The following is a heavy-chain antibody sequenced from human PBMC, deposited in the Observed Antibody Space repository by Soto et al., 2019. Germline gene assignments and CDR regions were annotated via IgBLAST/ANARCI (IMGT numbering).Heavy chain of an antibody. Sequence: GESLKISCKGSGYSFTSYWISWVRQMPGKGLEWMGRIDPSDSYTNYSPSFQGHVTISADKSISTAYLQWSSLKASDTAMYCCARAPNIVVVPAIPYGMDVWGQGTTVTVSS. D-gene: IGHD2-2*01. CDR1: GYSFTSYW. CDR3: ARAPNIVVVPAIPYGMDV. V-gene: IGHV5-10-1*01. CDR2: IDPSDSYT. J-gene: IGHJ6*02.